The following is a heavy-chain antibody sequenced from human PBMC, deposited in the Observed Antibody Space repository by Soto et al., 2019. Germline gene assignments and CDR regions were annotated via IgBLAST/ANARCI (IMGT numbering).Heavy chain of an antibody. V-gene: IGHV4-31*03. Sequence: SETLSLTCTVSGGSISSGGYYWSWIRQHPGKSLEWIGYIYYSGSTYYNPSLKSRVTISVDTSKNQFSLKLSSVTAADTAVYYCARGVVVVPAAMSYWFDPWGQGTLVTVSS. CDR2: IYYSGST. CDR1: GGSISSGGYY. J-gene: IGHJ5*02. CDR3: ARGVVVVPAAMSYWFDP. D-gene: IGHD2-2*01.